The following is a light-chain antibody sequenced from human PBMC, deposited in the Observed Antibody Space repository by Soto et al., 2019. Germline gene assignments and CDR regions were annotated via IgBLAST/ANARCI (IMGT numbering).Light chain of an antibody. CDR3: QQYVSLPVT. Sequence: EVVLTQSPGTLSLSPGERATLSFSASQTVTTHYLAWHPQKPCQAPRPLIYGASSSAPDIPHRFSGSGSGADFTLTISRLEAEDFALYYCQQYVSLPVTFGQGTKVDIK. V-gene: IGKV3-20*01. CDR1: QTVTTHY. CDR2: GAS. J-gene: IGKJ2*01.